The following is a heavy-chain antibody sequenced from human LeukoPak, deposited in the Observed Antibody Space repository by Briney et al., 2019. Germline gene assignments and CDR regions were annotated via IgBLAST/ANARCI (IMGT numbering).Heavy chain of an antibody. Sequence: ASVKVSCKASGYTFTSYGISWVRQAPGQGLEWMGWISAYNGNTNYAQKLQGRVTMTTDTSTSTAYMELRSLRSDDTAVYYCARIGHYYDSSGYYYADYWGQGTLVTVSS. CDR3: ARIGHYYDSSGYYYADY. J-gene: IGHJ4*02. D-gene: IGHD3-22*01. CDR1: GYTFTSYG. V-gene: IGHV1-18*01. CDR2: ISAYNGNT.